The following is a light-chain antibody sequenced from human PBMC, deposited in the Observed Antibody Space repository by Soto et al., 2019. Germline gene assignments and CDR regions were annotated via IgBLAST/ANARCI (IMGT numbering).Light chain of an antibody. V-gene: IGLV2-14*03. CDR1: SSDVGGYDY. J-gene: IGLJ1*01. CDR2: SVS. Sequence: TSSDVGGYDYVSWYQHHPGKAPKVIIYSVSNRPSGISGRFSGSKSGNTASLTIPELQAEDEADYYCSSFTSSRTLVFVGVTKVTVL. CDR3: SSFTSSRTLV.